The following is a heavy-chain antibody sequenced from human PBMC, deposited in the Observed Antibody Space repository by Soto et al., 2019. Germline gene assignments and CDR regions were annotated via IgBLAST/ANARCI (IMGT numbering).Heavy chain of an antibody. D-gene: IGHD4-4*01. Sequence: QVQLVQSGAEVKKPGASVKVSCKASGYTFTSYGISWVRQAPGQGLEWMGWISAYNGNTNYAQKLQGRVTMTTDTSTSTAYLELRSLRSDDTAVYYCARDDYSNRVYYDYGLDVWGQGTTVTVSS. CDR3: ARDDYSNRVYYDYGLDV. CDR2: ISAYNGNT. V-gene: IGHV1-18*01. J-gene: IGHJ6*02. CDR1: GYTFTSYG.